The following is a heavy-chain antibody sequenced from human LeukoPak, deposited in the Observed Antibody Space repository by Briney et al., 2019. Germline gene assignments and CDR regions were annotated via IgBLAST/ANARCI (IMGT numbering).Heavy chain of an antibody. CDR3: AKDDYYDTSGYRD. J-gene: IGHJ4*02. CDR1: GVTFSSYG. D-gene: IGHD3-22*01. V-gene: IGHV3-30*18. CDR2: ISYDVGKK. Sequence: GRSLRLSCAASGVTFSSYGMHWVRQAPGKGLEWVAVISYDVGKKYYADSVKGRFTISRDNSKNTLYLQMNSLRAEDTAVYYCAKDDYYDTSGYRDWGQGTLVTVSS.